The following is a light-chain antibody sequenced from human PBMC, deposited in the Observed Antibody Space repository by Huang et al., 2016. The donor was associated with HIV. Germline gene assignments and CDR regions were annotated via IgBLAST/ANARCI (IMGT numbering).Light chain of an antibody. Sequence: DIVMVQSPVSLSVTPGEAAAITCRSSQSLLHSNGHNYLDWYRQKPGQSTQLLIYLGSTRASGVPDRFSGSGSGTDFTLKSNRVAADDVGVYYCMQGLQSWTFGQGTKVEI. J-gene: IGKJ1*01. V-gene: IGKV2-28*01. CDR2: LGS. CDR1: QSLLHSNGHNY. CDR3: MQGLQSWT.